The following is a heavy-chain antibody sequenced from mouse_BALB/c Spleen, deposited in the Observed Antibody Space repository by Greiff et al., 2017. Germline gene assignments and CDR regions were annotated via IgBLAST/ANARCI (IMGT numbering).Heavy chain of an antibody. D-gene: IGHD1-1*01. CDR3: TRKDYGSSFHFDY. CDR2: IYPGNSDT. J-gene: IGHJ2*01. Sequence: VHVKQSGTVLARPGASVKMSCKASGYTFTSYWMHWVKQRPGQGLEWIGAIYPGNSDTSYNQKFKGKAKLTAVTSTSTAYMELSSLTNEDSAVYYCTRKDYGSSFHFDYWGQGTTLTVSS. CDR1: GYTFTSYW. V-gene: IGHV1-5*01.